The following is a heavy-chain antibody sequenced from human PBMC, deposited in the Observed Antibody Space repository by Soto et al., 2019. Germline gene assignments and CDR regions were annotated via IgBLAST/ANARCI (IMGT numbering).Heavy chain of an antibody. J-gene: IGHJ4*02. CDR1: GFTFSSYG. D-gene: IGHD6-25*01. V-gene: IGHV3-30*18. CDR2: ISYDGSNK. CDR3: AKDLAGSPF. Sequence: SLRLSCAPSGFTFSSYGMHWVRQAPGKGLEGVAFISYDGSNKYYADSVKGRFTISRDNSKNTLYLQMNSLRAEDTAVYYCAKDLAGSPFWGQGAMVAVS.